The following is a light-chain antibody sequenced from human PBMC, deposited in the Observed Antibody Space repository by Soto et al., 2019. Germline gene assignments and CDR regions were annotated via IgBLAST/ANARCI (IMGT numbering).Light chain of an antibody. CDR1: SSDVGGYNF. J-gene: IGLJ1*01. V-gene: IGLV2-14*01. CDR2: EVT. Sequence: QSALTPPASVSGSPGQSITISCTGTSSDVGGYNFVSWYQQHPGKAPKLMIYEVTNRPSGVPDRFSASTSGTSASLAITGLQAEDEGDYYCQSYDSTLSARDVFGTGTKLTVL. CDR3: QSYDSTLSARDV.